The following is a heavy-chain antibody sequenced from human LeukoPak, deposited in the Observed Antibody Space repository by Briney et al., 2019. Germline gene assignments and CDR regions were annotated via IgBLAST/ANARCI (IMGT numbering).Heavy chain of an antibody. CDR3: ARGGMVHYYYYAMDV. CDR1: GFTFSSYW. J-gene: IGHJ6*02. V-gene: IGHV3-74*01. D-gene: IGHD3-16*01. Sequence: QPGGSLRLSCAASGFTFSSYWMHWVRQAPGKGLVWVSRINSDGSSTIYADSVKGRFTISRDNAKNTLYLQMNSPRAEDTAVYYCARGGMVHYYYYAMDVWGQGTTVTVSS. CDR2: INSDGSST.